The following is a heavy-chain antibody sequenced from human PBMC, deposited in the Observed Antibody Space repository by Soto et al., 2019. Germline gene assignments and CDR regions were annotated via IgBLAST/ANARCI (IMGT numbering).Heavy chain of an antibody. J-gene: IGHJ4*02. D-gene: IGHD6-19*01. CDR1: GGSSSGYY. CDR2: ITHSGIT. CDR3: ARVGSSGWSPDY. V-gene: IGHV4-34*01. Sequence: SETLSLTCAVYGGSSSGYYWGWFRQPPGKGLEWIGEITHSGITKYNPSLKSRVTISADTSQTRFSLRLISVTAADTAVYYCARVGSSGWSPDYWGPGTLVTVSS.